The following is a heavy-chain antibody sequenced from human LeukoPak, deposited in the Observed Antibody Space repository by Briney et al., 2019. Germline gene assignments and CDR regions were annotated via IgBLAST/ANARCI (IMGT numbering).Heavy chain of an antibody. CDR2: ISSSSSYI. CDR1: GFTFSSYE. CDR3: ARVYCGGDCSFDY. V-gene: IGHV3-21*05. Sequence: GGSLRLSCAASGFTFSSYEMNWVRQAPGKGLEWVSYISSSSSYIYYADSVKGRFTISRDNAKNSLYLQMNSLRAEDTAVYYCARVYCGGDCSFDYWGQGTLVTVSS. J-gene: IGHJ4*02. D-gene: IGHD2-21*02.